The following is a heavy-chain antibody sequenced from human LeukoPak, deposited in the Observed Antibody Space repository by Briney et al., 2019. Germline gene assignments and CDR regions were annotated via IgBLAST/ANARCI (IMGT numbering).Heavy chain of an antibody. CDR2: IKSKTDGGTT. CDR3: TTTNVVATISPDY. J-gene: IGHJ4*02. Sequence: PGGSLRLSCAASGFTFSNAWMSWVRQAPGKRLEWVGRIKSKTDGGTTDYAAPVKGRLTISRDDSKNTLYLQMNSLKTEDTAVYYCTTTNVVATISPDYWGQGTLVTVSS. V-gene: IGHV3-15*01. CDR1: GFTFSNAW. D-gene: IGHD5-12*01.